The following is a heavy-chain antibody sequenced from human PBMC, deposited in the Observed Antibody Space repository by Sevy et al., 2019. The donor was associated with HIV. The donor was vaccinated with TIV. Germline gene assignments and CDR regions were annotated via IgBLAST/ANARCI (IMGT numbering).Heavy chain of an antibody. V-gene: IGHV1-69*13. CDR3: ARGGGNGWYYFDY. J-gene: IGHJ4*01. CDR1: GGTFSSYG. CDR2: IIPIFGTV. D-gene: IGHD2-8*01. Sequence: ASVKVSCKASGGTFSSYGISWVRQAPGQGLEWMGGIIPIFGTVNYAQKFQGRVTITADESTKTAYMELSSLRSEDTAVYYCARGGGNGWYYFDYWGHETLVTVSS.